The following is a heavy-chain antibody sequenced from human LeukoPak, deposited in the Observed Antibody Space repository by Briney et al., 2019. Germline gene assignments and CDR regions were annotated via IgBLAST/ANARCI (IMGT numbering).Heavy chain of an antibody. CDR1: GYTFTSYG. V-gene: IGHV1-2*02. J-gene: IGHJ3*02. CDR3: ARVSRTDAFDI. CDR2: INPNSGGT. Sequence: ASVKVSCKASGYTFTSYGISWVRQAPGQGLEWMGWINPNSGGTNYAQKFQGRVTMTRDTSISTAYMELSRLRSDDTAVYYCARVSRTDAFDIWGQGTMVTVSS.